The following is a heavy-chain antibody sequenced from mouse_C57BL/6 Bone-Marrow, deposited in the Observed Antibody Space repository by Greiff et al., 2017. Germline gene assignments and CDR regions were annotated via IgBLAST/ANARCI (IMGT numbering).Heavy chain of an antibody. CDR2: FYPGSGSI. Sequence: QVQLQQSGAELVKPGASVKLSCKASGYTFTEYTIHWVKQRSGQGLEWIGWFYPGSGSIKYNEKFKDKATLTADKSSRTVYMELSRLTSEDSAVYFCARHENYYSNYFCAMDDWGQGTSVTVSS. D-gene: IGHD2-5*01. CDR3: ARHENYYSNYFCAMDD. J-gene: IGHJ4*01. CDR1: GYTFTEYT. V-gene: IGHV1-62-2*01.